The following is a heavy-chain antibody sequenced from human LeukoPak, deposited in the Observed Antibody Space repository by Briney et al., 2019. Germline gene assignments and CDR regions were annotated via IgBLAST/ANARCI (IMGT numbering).Heavy chain of an antibody. CDR2: ISYDGSNK. Sequence: PGLSLRLSCAASGLTFSSYAMHWVRHAPGKGLEWVAVISYDGSNKYYADSVKGRFTISRDNSKNTLYLQMNSLRAEDTAVYYCAREGPPGDSPVFTLGVDWGQGTLVTVSS. V-gene: IGHV3-30*04. CDR3: AREGPPGDSPVFTLGVD. D-gene: IGHD7-27*01. CDR1: GLTFSSYA. J-gene: IGHJ4*02.